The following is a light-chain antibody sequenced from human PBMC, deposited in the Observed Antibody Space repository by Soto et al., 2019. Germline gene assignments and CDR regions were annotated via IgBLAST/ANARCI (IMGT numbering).Light chain of an antibody. CDR2: GAS. J-gene: IGKJ3*01. Sequence: EIVLTQSPGTLSLSPGERATLSCRASQSVSSSYLAWYQQQPGPAPMLLIYGASSRATVIPDRFSGSRSGTDFTLTISRLEPEDFAVYYCQQYGRSPPFTFGPGTKVEIK. CDR1: QSVSSSY. V-gene: IGKV3-20*01. CDR3: QQYGRSPPFT.